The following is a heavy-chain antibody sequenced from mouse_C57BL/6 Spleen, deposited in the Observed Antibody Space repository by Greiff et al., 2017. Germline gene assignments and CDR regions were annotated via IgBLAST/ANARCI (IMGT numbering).Heavy chain of an antibody. Sequence: EVKLMESGEGLVKPGGSLKLSCAASGFTFSSYAMSWVRQTPEKRLEWVAYISSGGDYIYYADTVKGRFTISRDNARNTLYLQMSSLKSEDTAMYYCTRAAEVDYFDYWGQGTTLTVSS. V-gene: IGHV5-9-1*02. CDR2: ISSGGDYI. D-gene: IGHD1-1*02. CDR3: TRAAEVDYFDY. CDR1: GFTFSSYA. J-gene: IGHJ2*01.